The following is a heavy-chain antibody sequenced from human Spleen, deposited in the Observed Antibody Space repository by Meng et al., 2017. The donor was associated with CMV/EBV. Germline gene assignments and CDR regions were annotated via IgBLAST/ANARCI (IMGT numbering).Heavy chain of an antibody. Sequence: GGSLRLSCAASGFTFHYYGMTWVRQAPGKGLEWVSSIDRSGITTTYADSVKGRFTISRDNARNSLYLQMSGLRAEDTAVYYCAKDGVVVPAATGRWFDPWGQGTLVTVSS. J-gene: IGHJ5*02. CDR2: IDRSGITT. D-gene: IGHD2-2*01. V-gene: IGHV3-20*04. CDR3: AKDGVVVPAATGRWFDP. CDR1: GFTFHYYG.